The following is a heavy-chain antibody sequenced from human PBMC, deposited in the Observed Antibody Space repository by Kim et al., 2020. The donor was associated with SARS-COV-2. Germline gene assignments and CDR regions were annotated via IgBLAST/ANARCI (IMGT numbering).Heavy chain of an antibody. Sequence: GGSLRLSCAASGFTFSSYAMHWVRQAPGKGLEWVAVISYDGSNKYYADSVKGRFTISRDNSKNTLYLQMNSLRAEDTAVYYCARGGEDIVVVTAIVADYYYGMDVWGQGTTVTVSS. J-gene: IGHJ6*02. CDR3: ARGGEDIVVVTAIVADYYYGMDV. V-gene: IGHV3-30*04. CDR1: GFTFSSYA. CDR2: ISYDGSNK. D-gene: IGHD2-21*02.